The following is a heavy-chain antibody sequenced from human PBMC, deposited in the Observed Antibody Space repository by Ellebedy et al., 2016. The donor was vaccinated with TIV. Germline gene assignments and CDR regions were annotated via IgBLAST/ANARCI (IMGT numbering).Heavy chain of an antibody. CDR2: VSYAGNNK. V-gene: IGHV3-30*18. J-gene: IGHJ2*01. Sequence: PGGSLRLSCAASGLTFSTYGMHWVRQAPGKGLEWVAVVSYAGNNKYYADSVKGRFTISRDNSENTLYLHMNSLRTEDTAVYYCAKVAKGYWYFDLWGRGTLVTVSS. CDR3: AKVAKGYWYFDL. CDR1: GLTFSTYG.